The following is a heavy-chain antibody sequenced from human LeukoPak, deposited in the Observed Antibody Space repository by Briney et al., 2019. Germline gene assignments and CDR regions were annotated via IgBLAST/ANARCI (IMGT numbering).Heavy chain of an antibody. CDR3: ARVGSTPAKFDY. V-gene: IGHV4-34*01. CDR2: INYSGYT. CDR1: GASFGRYS. Sequence: SETLSLTCAVYGASFGRYSWSWIRQSPEKGLEWIGEINYSGYTKYNPSLKSRVTMSVDTSKNQLSLNLTSVTAADTAVYYCARVGSTPAKFDYWGKGTQVTVSS. D-gene: IGHD1-26*01. J-gene: IGHJ4*02.